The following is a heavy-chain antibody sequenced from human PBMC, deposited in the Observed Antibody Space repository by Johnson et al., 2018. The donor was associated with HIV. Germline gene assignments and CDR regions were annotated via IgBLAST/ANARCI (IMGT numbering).Heavy chain of an antibody. V-gene: IGHV3-30*04. CDR1: GFTFSSYA. CDR2: ISYDGSNK. CDR3: ARDITAARPSAFDI. D-gene: IGHD6-6*01. J-gene: IGHJ3*02. Sequence: QVQLVESGGGVVQPGRSLRLSCAASGFTFSSYAMHWVRQAPGKGLEWVAVISYDGSNKYYADSVKVRFTLSRDNTKNSLYLQMNSLTAEDTALYYCARDITAARPSAFDIWGQGTMVTVSS.